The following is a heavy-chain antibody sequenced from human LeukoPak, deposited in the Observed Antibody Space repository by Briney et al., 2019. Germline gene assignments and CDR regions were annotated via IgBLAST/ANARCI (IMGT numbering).Heavy chain of an antibody. CDR3: ARSPLGKAAAGSFDY. CDR2: IYYSGST. D-gene: IGHD6-13*01. CDR1: GGSISSYY. Sequence: SETLPLTCTVSGGSISSYYWSWIRQPPGKGLEWIGYIYYSGSTNYNPSLKSRVTISVDTSKNQFSLKLSSVTAADTAVYYCARSPLGKAAAGSFDYWGQGTLVTVSS. J-gene: IGHJ4*02. V-gene: IGHV4-59*01.